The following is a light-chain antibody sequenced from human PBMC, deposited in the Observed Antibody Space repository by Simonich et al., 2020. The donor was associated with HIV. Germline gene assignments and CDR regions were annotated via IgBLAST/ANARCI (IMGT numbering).Light chain of an antibody. V-gene: IGLV3-10*01. CDR3: YSTDSSGNHWV. CDR2: EDN. Sequence: SYELTQPPSVSVSPGQTARITCSGDALPKKYGYWYQHKSGQAPVLVIYEDNNRPSGIPERFSGSRSGTMATLTISGAQVEDEADYYCYSTDSSGNHWVFGGGTKLTVL. CDR1: ALPKKY. J-gene: IGLJ3*02.